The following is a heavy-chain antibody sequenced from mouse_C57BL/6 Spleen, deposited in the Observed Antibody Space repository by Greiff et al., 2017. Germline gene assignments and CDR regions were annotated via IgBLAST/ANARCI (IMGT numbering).Heavy chain of an antibody. CDR1: GFNIKDYY. J-gene: IGHJ2*01. V-gene: IGHV14-2*01. CDR2: IDPEVGET. D-gene: IGHD2-4*01. Sequence: EVQLQQSGAELVKPGASVKLSCTASGFNIKDYYMHWVKQRTEQGLEWIGRIDPEVGETKSAPTFQGQATITADTSSNTAYLQLSSLTTEDTAVYYCARRGYDYDGYCDYGGKGTTLTVSS. CDR3: ARRGYDYDGYCDY.